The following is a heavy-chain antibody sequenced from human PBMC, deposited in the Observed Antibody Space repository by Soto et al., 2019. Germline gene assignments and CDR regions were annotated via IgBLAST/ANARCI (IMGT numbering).Heavy chain of an antibody. CDR3: ARWMVRGPVRDH. V-gene: IGHV4-34*01. CDR1: GGSFSGYY. Sequence: SETLSLTCAVYGGSFSGYYWSRIRQPPGKGLEWNGEINHSGSTNYNPSLKSRVTISVDTSKSQFSLKLSSVTAADTAVDYCARWMVRGPVRDHWGQGTLVTVSS. J-gene: IGHJ5*02. D-gene: IGHD3-10*01. CDR2: INHSGST.